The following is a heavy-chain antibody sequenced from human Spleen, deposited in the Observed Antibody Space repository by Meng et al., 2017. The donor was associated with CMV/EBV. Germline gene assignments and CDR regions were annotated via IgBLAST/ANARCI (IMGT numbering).Heavy chain of an antibody. Sequence: ASVKVSCKASGYTFSRYGISWVRQAPGQGLEWMGWVGGCDDDTNYAPELQGRVTMTTDTSTNTVYMELRSLRSDDTAVYYCARDWECLARSDVFDIWGQGTMVTVSS. CDR1: GYTFSRYG. D-gene: IGHD1-26*01. V-gene: IGHV1-18*01. CDR2: VGGCDDDT. J-gene: IGHJ3*02. CDR3: ARDWECLARSDVFDI.